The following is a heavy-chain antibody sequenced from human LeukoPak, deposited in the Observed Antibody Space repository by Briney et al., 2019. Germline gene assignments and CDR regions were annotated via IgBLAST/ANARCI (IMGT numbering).Heavy chain of an antibody. Sequence: ASVKVSCKASGYAFTNYAIGWVRQAPGKGLEWMGWISVYNGNTNYAQKLQGRVTMTADTSTTTAYMELRSLRSDDTAVYYCARGYCSSATCRHFDYWGQGALVTVSS. CDR1: GYAFTNYA. D-gene: IGHD2-2*01. J-gene: IGHJ4*02. CDR2: ISVYNGNT. CDR3: ARGYCSSATCRHFDY. V-gene: IGHV1-18*01.